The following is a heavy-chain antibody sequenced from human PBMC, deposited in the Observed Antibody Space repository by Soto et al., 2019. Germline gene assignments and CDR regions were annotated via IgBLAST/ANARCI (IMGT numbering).Heavy chain of an antibody. V-gene: IGHV3-30-3*01. J-gene: IGHJ4*02. CDR3: ARDYDTAMVTTPGDY. D-gene: IGHD5-18*01. CDR1: GVTVRSYA. Sequence: PWWCLGLACAACGVTVRSYAIDGACQDTGKGLEWVAVISYDGSNKYYADSVKGRFTISRDNSKNTLYLQMNSLRAEDTAVYYCARDYDTAMVTTPGDYWGQGTLVTVSS. CDR2: ISYDGSNK.